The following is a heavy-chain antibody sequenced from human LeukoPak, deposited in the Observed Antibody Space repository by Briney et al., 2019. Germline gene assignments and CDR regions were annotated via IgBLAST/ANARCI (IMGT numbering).Heavy chain of an antibody. CDR1: GGPISSYY. D-gene: IGHD6-19*01. CDR3: ARMVYSSGWPDFDY. CDR2: IYYSGST. Sequence: SETLSLTCTVSGGPISSYYWSWIRQPPGKGLEWIGYIYYSGSTNYNPSLKSRVTISVDTSKNQFSLKLSSVTAADTAVYYCARMVYSSGWPDFDYWGQGTLVTVSS. V-gene: IGHV4-59*01. J-gene: IGHJ4*02.